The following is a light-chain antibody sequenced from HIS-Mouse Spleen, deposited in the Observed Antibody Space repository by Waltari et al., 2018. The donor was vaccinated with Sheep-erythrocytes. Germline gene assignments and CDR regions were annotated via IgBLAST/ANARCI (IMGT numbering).Light chain of an antibody. V-gene: IGLV2-11*01. CDR1: SRDVGGYDY. CDR3: CSYAGSYNHV. J-gene: IGLJ1*01. Sequence: QSALTQPRPLSGSPGQSVTISCTGTSRDVGGYDYVSGYQQHPGKAPKLMIYDVSKRPSGVPDRFSGSKSGNTASLTISGLQAEDEADYYCCSYAGSYNHVFATGTKVTVL. CDR2: DVS.